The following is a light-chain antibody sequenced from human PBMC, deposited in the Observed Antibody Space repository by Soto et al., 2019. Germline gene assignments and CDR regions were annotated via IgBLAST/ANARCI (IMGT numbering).Light chain of an antibody. J-gene: IGLJ3*02. CDR2: GNS. Sequence: QSVLTQPPSVSGAPGQRVTISCTGSSSNIGAGYDVHWYQQLPGTAPKLLIYGNSNRPSGVPDRFSGAKSGTSASLAITGLKAEDVADYYCQSYDSSLSGWVFGGGTKLTV. V-gene: IGLV1-40*01. CDR3: QSYDSSLSGWV. CDR1: SSNIGAGYD.